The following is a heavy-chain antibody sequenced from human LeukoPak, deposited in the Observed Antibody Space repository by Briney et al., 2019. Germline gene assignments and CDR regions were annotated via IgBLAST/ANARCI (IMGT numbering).Heavy chain of an antibody. Sequence: PSETLSLTCAVSGGSISSSNWWSWVRQPPGKGLEWIGEIYHSGSTNYNPSLKSRVTISVDKSKNQFSLKLSSVTAADTAVYYCARVGGSVAPYPLFDYWGQGTLVTVSS. J-gene: IGHJ4*02. CDR2: IYHSGST. V-gene: IGHV4-4*02. D-gene: IGHD3-10*01. CDR1: GGSISSSNW. CDR3: ARVGGSVAPYPLFDY.